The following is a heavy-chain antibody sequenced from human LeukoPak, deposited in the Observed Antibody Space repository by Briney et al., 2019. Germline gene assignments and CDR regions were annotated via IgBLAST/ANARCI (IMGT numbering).Heavy chain of an antibody. Sequence: SETLSLTCTVSGGSISSGSYYWSWIRQPAGKGLEWIGRIYISGSTNYNPSLKSRVTISLDKPKNQFSLRLSSVTAADTAVYYCARSAIVATIHYHYYMDVWGKGTTVTVSS. D-gene: IGHD5-12*01. V-gene: IGHV4-61*02. CDR3: ARSAIVATIHYHYYMDV. CDR2: IYISGST. CDR1: GGSISSGSYY. J-gene: IGHJ6*03.